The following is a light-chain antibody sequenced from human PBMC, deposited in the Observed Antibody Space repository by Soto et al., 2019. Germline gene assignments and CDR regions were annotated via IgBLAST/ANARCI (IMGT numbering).Light chain of an antibody. J-gene: IGKJ1*01. Sequence: VMTQSPATLSVSPGERATLSCWASETVATNLAWYQQKPGQAPRLLISGASTRAAGISDRFRGSGSGTEFTLTISSLLSADSAIYYCQQYFEWPPMTFGQGTKVEI. CDR3: QQYFEWPPMT. CDR1: ETVATN. V-gene: IGKV3-15*01. CDR2: GAS.